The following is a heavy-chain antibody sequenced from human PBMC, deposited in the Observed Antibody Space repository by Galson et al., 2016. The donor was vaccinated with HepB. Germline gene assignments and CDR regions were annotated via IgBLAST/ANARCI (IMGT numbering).Heavy chain of an antibody. CDR2: ISGDNGDT. CDR1: GHTFINHG. Sequence: SVKVSCKASGHTFINHGITWVRQAPGQGLEWMGWISGDNGDTNYAPKFQDRVVMTTDTSTRTSFMELRRLRSDDTAMYYCANDSAKVTVGKFGPWGQGTLVIVSA. V-gene: IGHV1-18*01. CDR3: ANDSAKVTVGKFGP. J-gene: IGHJ5*02. D-gene: IGHD3-22*01.